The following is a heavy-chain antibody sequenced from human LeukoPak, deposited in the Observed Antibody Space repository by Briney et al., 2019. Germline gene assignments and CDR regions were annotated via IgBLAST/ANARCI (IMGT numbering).Heavy chain of an antibody. CDR1: GFPISSNGYS. J-gene: IGHJ4*02. V-gene: IGHV4-30-2*01. D-gene: IGHD1-26*01. CDR3: ATGNPPLDY. CDR2: IYHSGST. Sequence: PSETLSLTCAVSGFPISSNGYSWSWIRQPPGKGLEWIGYIYHSGSTYYDPSLRSRVTISIDRSKNQFSLKLNSVTAADTAVYYWATGNPPLDYWGQGTLVTVSS.